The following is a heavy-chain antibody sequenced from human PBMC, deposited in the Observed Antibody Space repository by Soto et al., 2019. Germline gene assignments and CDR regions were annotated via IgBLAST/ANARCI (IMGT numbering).Heavy chain of an antibody. J-gene: IGHJ4*02. D-gene: IGHD6-19*01. CDR1: GFTFSNYG. CDR2: ITNNSDYT. CDR3: AKGYSTGWLSSLNS. V-gene: IGHV3-23*04. Sequence: EVQLVESGGGLVQPGGSLRLSCAASGFTFSNYGVSWVRQAPGKGLECVSAITNNSDYTYYADSVKGRFTVSRDNSKNTLFLEMNSLRAEDTAVYYCAKGYSTGWLSSLNSWGQGTLVTVSS.